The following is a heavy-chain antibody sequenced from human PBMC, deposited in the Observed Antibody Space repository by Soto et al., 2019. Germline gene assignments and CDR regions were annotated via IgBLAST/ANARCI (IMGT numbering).Heavy chain of an antibody. D-gene: IGHD3-10*01. CDR3: AKVLYASESFDSEEAPYGMDV. V-gene: IGHV3-33*06. J-gene: IGHJ6*02. Sequence: LRLSCAASGFPFSRYDMHWVRQAPGKGLEWVAVLWFDGSNEYYADSVQGRFTISRDYSKNTLYLQMDSLRAEDTAVYYCAKVLYASESFDSEEAPYGMDVWGQGTTVTVS. CDR1: GFPFSRYD. CDR2: LWFDGSNE.